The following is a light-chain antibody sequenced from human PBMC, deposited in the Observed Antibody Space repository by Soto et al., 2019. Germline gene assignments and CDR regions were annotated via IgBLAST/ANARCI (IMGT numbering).Light chain of an antibody. CDR3: QQYNNWPPIT. J-gene: IGKJ5*01. CDR1: QSVSNN. Sequence: EIVMTQSPAMLSVSAGERATLSCRASQSVSNNLAWYQQKSGQAPRLLIYGASTRATGIPGRFSGSGSGTEFTLTIRSLQSEDFAVYYCQQYNNWPPITFGQGTRLEIK. CDR2: GAS. V-gene: IGKV3D-15*01.